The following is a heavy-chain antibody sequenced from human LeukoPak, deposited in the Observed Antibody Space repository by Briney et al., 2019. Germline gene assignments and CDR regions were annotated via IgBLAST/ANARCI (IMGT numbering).Heavy chain of an antibody. Sequence: GGSLRLSCAASGFTFSSYSMNWVRQAPGKGLEWVSSISSSSSYIYYADSVKGRFTISRDNAKNSLYLQMNSLRAEDTAVYYCARGVVYPTWSGPHWSDYWGQGTLVTVSS. J-gene: IGHJ4*02. CDR2: ISSSSSYI. D-gene: IGHD3-3*01. CDR1: GFTFSSYS. CDR3: ARGVVYPTWSGPHWSDY. V-gene: IGHV3-21*01.